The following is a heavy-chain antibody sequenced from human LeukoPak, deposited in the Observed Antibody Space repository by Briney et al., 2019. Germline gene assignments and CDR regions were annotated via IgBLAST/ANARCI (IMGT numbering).Heavy chain of an antibody. CDR3: ARENGAYCGGDCFPDYFDY. D-gene: IGHD2-21*02. J-gene: IGHJ4*02. V-gene: IGHV1-2*02. CDR1: EYTFSVYH. CDR2: INPNSGGT. Sequence: ASVKVSCKASEYTFSVYHIHWVRQAPGQGLEWMGWINPNSGGTNYAQKFQGRVTMTRDTSISTAYMGLSSLRSEDTAVYYCARENGAYCGGDCFPDYFDYWGQGTLVTVSS.